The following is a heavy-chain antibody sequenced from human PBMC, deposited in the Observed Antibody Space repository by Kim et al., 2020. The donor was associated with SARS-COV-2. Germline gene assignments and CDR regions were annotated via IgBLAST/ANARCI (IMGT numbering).Heavy chain of an antibody. CDR3: ARDLIVAAAGTGFDY. V-gene: IGHV1-2*02. J-gene: IGHJ4*02. CDR1: GYTFTGYY. Sequence: ASVKVSCKASGYTFTGYYMHWVRQAPGQGLEWMGWINPNSGGTNYAQKFQGRVTMTRDTSISTAYMELSRLRSDDTAVYYCARDLIVAAAGTGFDYCGQGTLVTVSS. D-gene: IGHD6-13*01. CDR2: INPNSGGT.